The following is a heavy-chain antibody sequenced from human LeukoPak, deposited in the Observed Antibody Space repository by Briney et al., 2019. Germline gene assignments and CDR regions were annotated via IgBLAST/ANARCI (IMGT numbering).Heavy chain of an antibody. V-gene: IGHV4-39*01. CDR2: IYYSGST. D-gene: IGHD2-2*01. J-gene: IGHJ5*02. Sequence: SETLSFTCTVSGGSISSSSYYWGWIRQPPGKGLEWIGSIYYSGSTYYNPSLKSRVTISVDTSKNQFSLKLSSVTAADTAVYYGVTLGYCSSTSCYANWFDPWGQGTLVTVSS. CDR3: VTLGYCSSTSCYANWFDP. CDR1: GGSISSSSYY.